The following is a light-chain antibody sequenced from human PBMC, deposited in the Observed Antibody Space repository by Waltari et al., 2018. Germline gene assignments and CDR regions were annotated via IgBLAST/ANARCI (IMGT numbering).Light chain of an antibody. V-gene: IGKV1-9*01. CDR2: AAS. CDR1: QGISNF. J-gene: IGKJ1*01. Sequence: IQLTQSPSTLSASVGDRVTITCRASQGISNFLAWYQQKPGKAPEVLIFAASTLRTGVLSTFSGRRSATNFTLTISSLQPQDFATYFYQQLDTYPRTFGQGTKVEIK. CDR3: QQLDTYPRT.